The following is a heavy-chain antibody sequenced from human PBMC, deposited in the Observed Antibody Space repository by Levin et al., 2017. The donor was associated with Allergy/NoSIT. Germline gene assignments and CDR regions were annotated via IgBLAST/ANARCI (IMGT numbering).Heavy chain of an antibody. CDR1: GFTFSSHA. J-gene: IGHJ4*02. D-gene: IGHD2-21*01. CDR3: ARDIGVGARFGTIDY. Sequence: GGSLRLSCAAPGFTFSSHAMHWVRQAPGKGLEWVAVITYDGSLEFYADSVKGRFTISRDNSKNTLFLQMNSLSAEDTAVYYCARDIGVGARFGTIDYWGQGTLVTVSS. V-gene: IGHV3-30*04. CDR2: ITYDGSLE.